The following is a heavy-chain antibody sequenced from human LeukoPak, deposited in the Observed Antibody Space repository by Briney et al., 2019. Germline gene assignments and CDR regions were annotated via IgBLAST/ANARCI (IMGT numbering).Heavy chain of an antibody. CDR3: AREVVGPYPQFDY. V-gene: IGHV3-53*01. CDR1: GFTVSSNY. CDR2: IYSGGST. Sequence: PGGSLRLSCAASGFTVSSNYMSWVRQAPGKGLEWVSVIYSGGSTYYADSVKGRFTISRDNSKNTLYLQMNSLRAEDTAVYYGAREVVGPYPQFDYWGQGTLVTVSS. J-gene: IGHJ4*02. D-gene: IGHD2-15*01.